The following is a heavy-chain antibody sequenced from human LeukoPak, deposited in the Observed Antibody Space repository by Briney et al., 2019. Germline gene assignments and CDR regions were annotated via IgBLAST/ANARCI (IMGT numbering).Heavy chain of an antibody. V-gene: IGHV1-8*01. J-gene: IGHJ4*02. CDR3: TRETSSRYFDY. Sequence: ASVKVSCKASGYTLTSYDINWVRQATGQGLEWMGWMNPNSGRTGYAQNFQGRITITRNTSISTTYMELSSLRSEDTAVYYCTRETSSRYFDYWGQGTLVTVSS. CDR1: GYTLTSYD. CDR2: MNPNSGRT.